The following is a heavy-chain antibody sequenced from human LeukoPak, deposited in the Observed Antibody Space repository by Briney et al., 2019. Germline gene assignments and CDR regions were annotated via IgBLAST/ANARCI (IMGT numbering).Heavy chain of an antibody. CDR2: IIPIFGTA. CDR3: ARGPLRFLGGIDY. V-gene: IGHV1-69*13. D-gene: IGHD3-3*01. J-gene: IGHJ4*02. CDR1: GGTFSSYV. Sequence: SVKVSCKASGGTFSSYVISWVRQAPGQGLEWMGGIIPIFGTANYAQNFQGRVTITADDSTSTAYMALSTLRSEDTAVYYCARGPLRFLGGIDYWGQGTLVTVSS.